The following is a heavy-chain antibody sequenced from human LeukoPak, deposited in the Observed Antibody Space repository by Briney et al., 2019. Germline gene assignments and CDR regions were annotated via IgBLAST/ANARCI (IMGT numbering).Heavy chain of an antibody. CDR1: GYTFTSYY. J-gene: IGHJ4*02. D-gene: IGHD3-16*01. V-gene: IGHV1-46*01. CDR2: IDPSGGST. CDR3: ARIMAGSPIDY. Sequence: APVKVSCKASGYTFTSYYMHWVRQAPGQGLEWMGIIDPSGGSTSYAQKFQGRVTMTRDMSTSTVYMELSSLRSEDTAVYYCARIMAGSPIDYWGQGTLVTVSS.